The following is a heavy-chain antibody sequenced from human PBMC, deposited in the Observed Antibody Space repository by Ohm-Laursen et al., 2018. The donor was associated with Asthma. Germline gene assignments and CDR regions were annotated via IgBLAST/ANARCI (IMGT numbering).Heavy chain of an antibody. CDR3: ANSNSGYFDY. V-gene: IGHV3-30*18. CDR2: ISYDGSNK. CDR1: GFTFSSYG. J-gene: IGHJ4*02. D-gene: IGHD1-26*01. Sequence: SLRLSCSASGFTFSSYGMHWVRQAPGKGLEWVAVISYDGSNKYYADSVKGRFTISRDNSKNTLYLQMNSLRAEDTAVYYCANSNSGYFDYRGQGTLVTVSS.